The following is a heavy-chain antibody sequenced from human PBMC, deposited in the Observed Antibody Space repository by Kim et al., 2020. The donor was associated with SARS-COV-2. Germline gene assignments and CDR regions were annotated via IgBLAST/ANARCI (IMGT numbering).Heavy chain of an antibody. J-gene: IGHJ4*02. V-gene: IGHV3-48*03. Sequence: GSLRLSCAVSGLTFSTYEMNWVRQAPGKGLEWLSYITSSGTTTYYADSVKGRFTISRDNAKNSLFLQMNSLSAEDTAVYYCARERGGYDYWGQGTLVTVSS. CDR3: ARERGGYDY. D-gene: IGHD1-26*01. CDR2: ITSSGTTT. CDR1: GLTFSTYE.